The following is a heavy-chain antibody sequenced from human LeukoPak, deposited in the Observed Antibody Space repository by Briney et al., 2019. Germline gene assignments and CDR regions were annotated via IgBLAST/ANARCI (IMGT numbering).Heavy chain of an antibody. D-gene: IGHD3-22*01. V-gene: IGHV4-34*01. Sequence: PGGSLRLSCAASGFTFSSYGMNWVRQAPGKGLEWIGEINHSGSTNYNPSLKSRVTISVDTSKNQFSLKLSSVTAADTAVYYCAREEGEDSSGYYPDYWGQGTLVTVSS. CDR2: INHSGST. J-gene: IGHJ4*02. CDR1: GFTFSSYG. CDR3: AREEGEDSSGYYPDY.